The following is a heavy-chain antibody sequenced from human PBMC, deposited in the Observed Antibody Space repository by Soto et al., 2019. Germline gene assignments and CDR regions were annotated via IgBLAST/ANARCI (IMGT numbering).Heavy chain of an antibody. CDR3: ASIAAAASTNFDY. J-gene: IGHJ4*02. V-gene: IGHV3-21*01. CDR2: ISSSSSYI. D-gene: IGHD6-13*01. CDR1: GFTFSSYS. Sequence: GGSLRLSCAASGFTFSSYSMNWVRQAPGKGLEWVSSISSSSSYIYYADSVKGRFTISRDNAKNSLYLQMNSLRAEDTAVYYCASIAAAASTNFDYWGQGTLVTVSS.